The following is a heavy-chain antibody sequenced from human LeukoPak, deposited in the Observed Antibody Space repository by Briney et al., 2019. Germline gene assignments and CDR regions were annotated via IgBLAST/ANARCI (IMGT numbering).Heavy chain of an antibody. J-gene: IGHJ4*02. CDR2: IYTSGSA. CDR3: ARQNFYTNRVDF. CDR1: GGSISSYY. V-gene: IGHV4-4*07. Sequence: SETLSLTCTVSGGSISSYYWSWIRQPAGKGLEWIGRIYTSGSANYNPSLKSRVTMSVDTSKNQFSLKLSSVTAADTAVYYCARQNFYTNRVDFWGQGTLVTVSS. D-gene: IGHD1-14*01.